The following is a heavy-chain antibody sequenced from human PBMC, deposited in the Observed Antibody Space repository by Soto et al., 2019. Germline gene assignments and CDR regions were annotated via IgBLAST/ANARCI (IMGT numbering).Heavy chain of an antibody. CDR1: GGSFSGYY. D-gene: IGHD5-12*01. J-gene: IGHJ6*03. Sequence: PSETLSLTCAVYGGSFSGYYWSWIRQPPGKGLEWIGEINHSGSTNYNPSLKSRVTISVDTSKNQFSLKLSSVTAADTAVYYCARGRSSGSVATPREDYYYYMDVWGKGTTVTVSS. CDR3: ARGRSSGSVATPREDYYYYMDV. V-gene: IGHV4-34*01. CDR2: INHSGST.